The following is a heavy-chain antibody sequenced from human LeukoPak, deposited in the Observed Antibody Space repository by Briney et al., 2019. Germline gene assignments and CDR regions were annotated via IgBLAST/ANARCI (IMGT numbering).Heavy chain of an antibody. CDR3: ARVLQNYDTGSGYYYYYYMDV. Sequence: SGGSLRLSCSAAGFSFASYGMSWLRQAPGKGLGWLSYISSDSLITEYADSVKGRFTISRDNAQRSLALQMNSLRAEDTAVYYCARVLQNYDTGSGYYYYYYMDVWGKGTTATVSS. V-gene: IGHV3-48*01. CDR1: GFSFASYG. J-gene: IGHJ6*03. D-gene: IGHD3-22*01. CDR2: ISSDSLIT.